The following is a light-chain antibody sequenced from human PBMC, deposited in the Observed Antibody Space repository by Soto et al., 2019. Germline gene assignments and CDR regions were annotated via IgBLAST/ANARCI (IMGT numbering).Light chain of an antibody. CDR2: GNS. Sequence: QSVLTQPPSVSGAPGQRVTISCTWSSSNIGAGYDVHWYQQLPGTAPKLLIYGNSNRPSGVPDRFSGSKSGTSASLAITGLQAEDEADYYCQSYDSSLSGDYVFGTGTKLTVL. CDR1: SSNIGAGYD. J-gene: IGLJ1*01. CDR3: QSYDSSLSGDYV. V-gene: IGLV1-40*01.